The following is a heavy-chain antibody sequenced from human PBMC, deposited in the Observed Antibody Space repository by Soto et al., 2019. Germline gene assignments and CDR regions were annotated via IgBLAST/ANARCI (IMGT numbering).Heavy chain of an antibody. V-gene: IGHV6-1*01. J-gene: IGHJ4*02. D-gene: IGHD1-26*01. CDR2: TYYRSKWSN. CDR1: GYSVSSNSAT. Sequence: TLSLPCAISGYSVSSNSATWNWIRQCPSRGLEWLGRTYYRSKWSNDYAVSVKSRMTINPDTSKNQFSLQLNSVTPEDTAVYYCARTNADGSYYDYWGQGTLVTVSS. CDR3: ARTNADGSYYDY.